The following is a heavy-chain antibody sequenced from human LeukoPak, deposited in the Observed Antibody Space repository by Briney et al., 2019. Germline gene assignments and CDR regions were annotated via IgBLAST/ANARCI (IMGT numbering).Heavy chain of an antibody. CDR2: IYYSGST. CDR3: ARHRAGAAEDYYYMDV. V-gene: IGHV4-39*01. J-gene: IGHJ6*03. D-gene: IGHD2-15*01. CDR1: GGSISSSSYY. Sequence: SETLSLTCTVSGGSISSSSYYWGWIRQPPGKGLEWIGSIYYSGSTYYNPSLKSRVTISVDTSKNQFSLKLSSVTAADTAVYYCARHRAGAAEDYYYMDVWGKGTTVTVSS.